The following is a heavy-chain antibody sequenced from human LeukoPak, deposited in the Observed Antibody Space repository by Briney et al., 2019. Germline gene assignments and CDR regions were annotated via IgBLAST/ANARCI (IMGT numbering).Heavy chain of an antibody. J-gene: IGHJ1*01. V-gene: IGHV3-7*01. D-gene: IGHD6-13*01. CDR1: GFTFSSNW. CDR3: ARDAGGILEYLYH. Sequence: GGSLRLSCATSGFTFSSNWMNWVRQAPGKGLEWVANIKQDGSEAYYMDSVKGRFTISRDDAENSLFLQMNSLRAEDTAVYYCARDAGGILEYLYHWGQGTLVTVSS. CDR2: IKQDGSEA.